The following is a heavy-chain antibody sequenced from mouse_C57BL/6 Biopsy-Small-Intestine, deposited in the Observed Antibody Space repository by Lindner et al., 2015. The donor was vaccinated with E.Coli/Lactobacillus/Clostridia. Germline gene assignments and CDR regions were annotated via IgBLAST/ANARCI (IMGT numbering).Heavy chain of an antibody. CDR2: ISPINGAT. J-gene: IGHJ4*01. D-gene: IGHD4-1*02. Sequence: SVKVSYKASGYSFTENHMHWVRQAPAQGLEWMGIISPINGATNYAQKFRGRVTMTRDTSTSTVYMELSSLKSDDTAVYYCATEKNGGNWFDPWGQGTLVTVSS. CDR3: ATEKNGGNWFDP. CDR1: GYSFTENH. V-gene: IGHV1-18*01.